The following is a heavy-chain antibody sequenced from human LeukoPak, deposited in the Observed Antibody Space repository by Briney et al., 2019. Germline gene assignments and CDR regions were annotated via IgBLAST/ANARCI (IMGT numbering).Heavy chain of an antibody. CDR1: GFTFSDYY. J-gene: IGHJ5*02. CDR3: AREYGAPYNWFDP. Sequence: GGSLRLSCAASGFTFSDYYMSWIRQAPAKGLEWVSHITSSGSTIYYADSVKGRFTISRDNAKNSLYLQMNSLRAEDTAVYYCAREYGAPYNWFDPWGQGTLVTVSS. CDR2: ITSSGSTI. V-gene: IGHV3-11*01. D-gene: IGHD4-17*01.